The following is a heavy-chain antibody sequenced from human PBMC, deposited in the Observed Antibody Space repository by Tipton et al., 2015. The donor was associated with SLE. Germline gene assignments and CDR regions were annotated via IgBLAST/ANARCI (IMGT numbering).Heavy chain of an antibody. CDR1: GFTFSNAW. CDR2: INSDGSST. Sequence: SLRLSCAASGFTFSNAWMNWVRQAPGKGLVWVSRINSDGSSTGYADSVKGRFTISRDNAKNTLYLQMNSLRAEDTAVYYCAKGGTTLFDNWGQGTLVTVSS. D-gene: IGHD1-1*01. J-gene: IGHJ4*02. CDR3: AKGGTTLFDN. V-gene: IGHV3-74*01.